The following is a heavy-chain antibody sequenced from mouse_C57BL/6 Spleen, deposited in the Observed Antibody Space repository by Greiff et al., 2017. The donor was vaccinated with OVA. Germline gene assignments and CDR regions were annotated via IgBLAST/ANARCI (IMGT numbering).Heavy chain of an antibody. CDR3: TRRTMVVYFDY. J-gene: IGHJ2*01. D-gene: IGHD2-2*01. CDR2: IDPETGGT. V-gene: IGHV1-15*01. Sequence: QVQLQQSGAELVRPGASVTLSCKASGYTFTDYEMHWVKQTPVHGLEWIGAIDPETGGTAYNQKFKGKAILTADKSSSTAYMELRSLTSEDSAVYYCTRRTMVVYFDYWGQGTTLTVSS. CDR1: GYTFTDYE.